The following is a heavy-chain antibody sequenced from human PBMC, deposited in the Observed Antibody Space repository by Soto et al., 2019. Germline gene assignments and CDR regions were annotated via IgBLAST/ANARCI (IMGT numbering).Heavy chain of an antibody. CDR3: ARRVVSGYYPLDY. V-gene: IGHV3-23*01. D-gene: IGHD3-3*01. Sequence: GGSLRLSCAASGFSFSSYAMSWIRQAPGKGLEWVSDISGSGGSTYYADSVKGRFTISRDNSKNTLYLQMDSLRAEDTAVYYCARRVVSGYYPLDYWGQGTLVTVSS. J-gene: IGHJ4*02. CDR2: ISGSGGST. CDR1: GFSFSSYA.